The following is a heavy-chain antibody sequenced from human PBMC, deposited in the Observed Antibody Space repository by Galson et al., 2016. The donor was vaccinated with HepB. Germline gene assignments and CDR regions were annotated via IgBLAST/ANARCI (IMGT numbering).Heavy chain of an antibody. D-gene: IGHD2/OR15-2a*01. CDR3: AKRHEYCPPVGCSVDY. J-gene: IGHJ4*02. CDR2: DSMDGWRK. CDR1: GFLFRSYG. V-gene: IGHV3-30*18. Sequence: SLRLSCAGSGFLFRSYGMHWVRQAPGKGLEWVAADSMDGWRKFYSDSVKGRFTISRDNSNNMLFLQMDSLRPDDTAVYYCAKRHEYCPPVGCSVDYWGQGTLVSVSS.